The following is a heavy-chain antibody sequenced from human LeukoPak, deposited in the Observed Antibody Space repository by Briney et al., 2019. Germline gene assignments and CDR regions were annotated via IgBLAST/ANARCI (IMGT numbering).Heavy chain of an antibody. V-gene: IGHV3-33*01. CDR3: ARDLYSSSSWWFDP. CDR1: GFTFSSYG. Sequence: GGSLRLSCAASGFTFSSYGIHWVRQAPGKGLEWVAVIWYDGSNKYYADSVKGRFTISRDNSKNTLYLQMNSLRAEDTAVYYCARDLYSSSSWWFDPWGQGTLVTVSS. CDR2: IWYDGSNK. J-gene: IGHJ5*02. D-gene: IGHD6-6*01.